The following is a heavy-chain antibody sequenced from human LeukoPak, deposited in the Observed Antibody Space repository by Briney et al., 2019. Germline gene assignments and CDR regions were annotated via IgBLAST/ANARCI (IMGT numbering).Heavy chain of an antibody. CDR2: IYVTGT. V-gene: IGHV4-59*08. D-gene: IGHD3-16*02. J-gene: IGHJ6*03. CDR1: GGSIGTYY. Sequence: SETLSLTCTVSGGSIGTYYWSWIRQSPGKGLEWIGYIYVTGTRYNPYLQSRVTISVDRSRNQFFLKMSSVTAADTAVYYCARHIGGGIEDMDVWGKGTKVSVPS. CDR3: ARHIGGGIEDMDV.